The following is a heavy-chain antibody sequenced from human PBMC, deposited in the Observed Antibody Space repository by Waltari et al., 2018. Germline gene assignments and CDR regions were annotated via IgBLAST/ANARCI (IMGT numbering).Heavy chain of an antibody. J-gene: IGHJ5*02. CDR1: GYSISSGYY. D-gene: IGHD6-13*01. Sequence: QVQLQESGPGLVKPSETLSLTCAVSGYSISSGYYWGWIRQPPGKGLEWIGSIYHSGSTYYNPSLKSRVTISVDTSKNQFSLKLRSVTAADTAVYYCARREYSSSWGFDPWGQGTLVTVSS. CDR2: IYHSGST. V-gene: IGHV4-38-2*01. CDR3: ARREYSSSWGFDP.